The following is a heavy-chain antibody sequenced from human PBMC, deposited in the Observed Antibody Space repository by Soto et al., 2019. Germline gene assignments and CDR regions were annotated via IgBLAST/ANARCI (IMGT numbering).Heavy chain of an antibody. CDR2: ITGSGRT. CDR3: SGHGAGSA. Sequence: EVQMLESGGGLVQPGGSLRLSCAVSEFTLTNNGMTWARQAPGKGLEWVSDITGSGRTYYADSVKGRFTISKDSSKNTLYLEMNSLRVEDTAVYYCSGHGAGSAWCQGTLVTVAS. J-gene: IGHJ5*02. CDR1: EFTLTNNG. D-gene: IGHD5-12*01. V-gene: IGHV3-23*01.